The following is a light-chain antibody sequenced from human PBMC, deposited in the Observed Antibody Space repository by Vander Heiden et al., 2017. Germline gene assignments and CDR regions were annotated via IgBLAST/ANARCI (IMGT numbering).Light chain of an antibody. J-gene: IGLJ3*02. CDR1: SSDVGGYNY. V-gene: IGLV2-14*03. CDR2: DVS. CDR3: SAYTSSHTLV. Sequence: QSALPQPASVSGSPGQSITISCTGTSSDVGGYNYVSWYQQRPGKAPELMIYDVSTRPPGVSNRFSGSKSGNTASLTISGLQAEDEADYYCSAYTSSHTLVFGGGTKLTVL.